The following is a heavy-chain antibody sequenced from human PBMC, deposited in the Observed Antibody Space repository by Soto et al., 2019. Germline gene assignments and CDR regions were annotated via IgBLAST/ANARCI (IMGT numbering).Heavy chain of an antibody. V-gene: IGHV1-18*01. CDR2: ISAYNGNT. CDR1: GYTFTSYG. J-gene: IGHJ5*02. D-gene: IGHD1-7*01. Sequence: ASVKVSCKASGYTFTSYGISWVRQAPGQGLEWMGWISAYNGNTNYAQKLQGRVTMTTDTSTSTAYMELRSLGSDDTAVYYCARALRTGTRNWFDPWGQGTLVTVSS. CDR3: ARALRTGTRNWFDP.